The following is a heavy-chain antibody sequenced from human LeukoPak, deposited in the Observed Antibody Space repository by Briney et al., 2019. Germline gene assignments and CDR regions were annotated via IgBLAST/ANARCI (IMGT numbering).Heavy chain of an antibody. CDR1: GFTFSSYG. D-gene: IGHD2-21*02. Sequence: PGGSLRLSCAASGFTFSSYGMHWVRQAPGKELEWVAFIRYDGSNKYYADSVKGRFTISRDNSKNTLYLQMNSLRAEDTAVYYCAKDLHIVVVTALGFWGQGTLVTVSS. V-gene: IGHV3-30*02. CDR2: IRYDGSNK. CDR3: AKDLHIVVVTALGF. J-gene: IGHJ4*02.